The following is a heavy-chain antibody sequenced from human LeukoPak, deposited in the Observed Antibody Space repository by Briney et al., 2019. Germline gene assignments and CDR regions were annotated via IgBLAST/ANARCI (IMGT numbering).Heavy chain of an antibody. CDR1: GRSISSSSYY. CDR2: IYYSGST. Sequence: SDTLSLICTVSGRSISSSSYYWGWIRQPPGKGLEWIERIYYSGSTYYNPSLKSRVTISVDTSKKQFSLKLSSVTAADTAVYYCARLLRVGYCSTTSCNWFDPWGQGTLVTVSS. J-gene: IGHJ5*02. CDR3: ARLLRVGYCSTTSCNWFDP. D-gene: IGHD2-2*03. V-gene: IGHV4-39*01.